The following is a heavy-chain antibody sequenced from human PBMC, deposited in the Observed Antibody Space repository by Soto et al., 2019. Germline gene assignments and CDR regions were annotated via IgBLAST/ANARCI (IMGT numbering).Heavy chain of an antibody. CDR1: GFTFSNAW. Sequence: EVQLVESGGGLVKPGGSLRLSCAASGFTFSNAWMSWVRQAPGKGLEWVGRIKSKTDGGTTDYAAPVKGRFTISRDDSKNTLYLQMNSLKTEDTAVYYCTTDNWNSDYYYGMDVWGQGTTVTVSS. J-gene: IGHJ6*02. V-gene: IGHV3-15*01. CDR3: TTDNWNSDYYYGMDV. D-gene: IGHD1-7*01. CDR2: IKSKTDGGTT.